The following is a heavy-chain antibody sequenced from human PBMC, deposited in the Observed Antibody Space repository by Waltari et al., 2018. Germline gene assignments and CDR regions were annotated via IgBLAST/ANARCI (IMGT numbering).Heavy chain of an antibody. CDR2: IRISNHERISE. V-gene: IGHV3-48*01. D-gene: IGHD2-21*01. J-gene: IGHJ3*01. CDR1: GCTFRRYT. Sequence: VPLVASGCGLVQPGGYLRLTLAASGCTFRRYTMNWVRQAPGRGLEWLSNIRISNHERISEFYADSVKGRFTISRDDAKNSLYLQMDSLRAEDTAVYYCARDYSYAFDVWGQGTVVTVSS. CDR3: ARDYSYAFDV.